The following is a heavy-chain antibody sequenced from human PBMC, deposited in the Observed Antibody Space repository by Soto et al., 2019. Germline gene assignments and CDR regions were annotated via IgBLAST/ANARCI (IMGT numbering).Heavy chain of an antibody. CDR2: IYPGDSDT. CDR3: VRHEAVGATAYYGMDV. V-gene: IGHV5-51*01. Sequence: EVQLVQSGAEVKKPGESLKISCKGSGYSFTSNWIGWVRQMPGKGLEWMGIIYPGDSDTRYSPSFQGQVTISADKSISTAYLQWSSLKASDTAMYYCVRHEAVGATAYYGMDVWGQGTTVTVSS. CDR1: GYSFTSNW. J-gene: IGHJ6*02. D-gene: IGHD1-26*01.